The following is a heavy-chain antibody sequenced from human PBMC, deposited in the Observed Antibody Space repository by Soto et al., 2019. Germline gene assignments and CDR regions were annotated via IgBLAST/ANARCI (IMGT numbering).Heavy chain of an antibody. J-gene: IGHJ4*01. CDR2: IIPIFGTA. D-gene: IGHD3-22*01. V-gene: IGHV1-69*13. Sequence: ASVKVSCKASGGTSSSYAISWVRQAPGQGLEWMGGIIPIFGTANYAQKFQGRVTITADESTSTAYMELSSLRSEDTAVDYCARWASTTYYYDSSVYPTKSFYFDSRAKEP. CDR1: GGTSSSYA. CDR3: ARWASTTYYYDSSVYPTKSFYFDS.